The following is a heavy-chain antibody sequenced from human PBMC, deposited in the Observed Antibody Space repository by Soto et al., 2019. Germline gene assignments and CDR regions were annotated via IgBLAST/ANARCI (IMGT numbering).Heavy chain of an antibody. J-gene: IGHJ3*02. D-gene: IGHD1-26*01. CDR2: IYHSGST. Sequence: SETLSLTCAVSGGSISSSNWWSWVRQPPGKGLEWIGEIYHSGSTNYNPSLKSRVTISVDKSKNQFSLKLSSVTAADTAVYYCARDSSTIGDSGSYYDVYAFDIWGQGTMVTVSS. CDR1: GGSISSSNW. V-gene: IGHV4-4*02. CDR3: ARDSSTIGDSGSYYDVYAFDI.